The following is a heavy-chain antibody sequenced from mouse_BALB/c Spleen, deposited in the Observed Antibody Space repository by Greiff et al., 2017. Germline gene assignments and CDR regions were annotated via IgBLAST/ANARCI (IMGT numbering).Heavy chain of an antibody. CDR3: ARGTATKYFDV. J-gene: IGHJ1*01. CDR1: GFTFSSFG. D-gene: IGHD1-2*01. V-gene: IGHV5-17*02. Sequence: EVMLVESGGGLVQPGGSRKLSCAASGFTFSSFGMHWVRQAPEKGLEWVAYISSGSSTIYYADTVKGRFTISRDNPKNTLFLQMTSLRSEDTAMYYCARGTATKYFDVWGAGTTVTVSS. CDR2: ISSGSSTI.